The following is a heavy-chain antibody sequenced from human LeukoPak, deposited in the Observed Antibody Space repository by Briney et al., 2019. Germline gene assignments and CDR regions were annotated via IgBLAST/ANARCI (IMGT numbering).Heavy chain of an antibody. CDR2: INPSGGST. D-gene: IGHD3-22*01. V-gene: IGHV1-46*01. Sequence: ASVTVSCKASGYTFTSYSMHWVRQAPGQGLEWMGIINPSGGSTSYAQKFQGRVTMTRDTSTSTVYMELSSLRSEDTAVYYCARYYYDSSGYLRGNGMDVWGQGTTVTVSS. CDR3: ARYYYDSSGYLRGNGMDV. CDR1: GYTFTSYS. J-gene: IGHJ6*02.